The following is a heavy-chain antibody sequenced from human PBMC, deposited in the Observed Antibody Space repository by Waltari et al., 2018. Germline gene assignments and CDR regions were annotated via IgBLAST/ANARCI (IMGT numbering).Heavy chain of an antibody. CDR2: VNPDTGNA. V-gene: IGHV1-2*07. J-gene: IGHJ4*02. Sequence: QVVLVQSGAEVKTPGASVKVSCKASGYIFINYYLHWVRQAPGQGPEWMGWVNPDTGNANYAHKFWGRVTMTWDTSSNTAFMDLRDLKSDDTAVYYCVRDRTTVAARPGDYWGQGTLVTVSS. CDR1: GYIFINYY. CDR3: VRDRTTVAARPGDY. D-gene: IGHD6-6*01.